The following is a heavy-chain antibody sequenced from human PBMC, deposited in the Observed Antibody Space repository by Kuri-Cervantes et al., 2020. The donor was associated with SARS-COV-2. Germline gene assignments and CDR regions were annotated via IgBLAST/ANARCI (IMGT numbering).Heavy chain of an antibody. CDR1: GYSISSGYY. D-gene: IGHD4-23*01. CDR3: ARDLGGSNYGGGDY. V-gene: IGHV4-61*01. J-gene: IGHJ4*02. CDR2: IYYSGST. Sequence: SQTLSLTCAVSGYSISSGYYWGWIRQPPGKGLEWIGYIYYSGSTNYNPSLKSRVTISVDTSKNQFSLKLCSVTAADTAVYYCARDLGGSNYGGGDYWGQGTLVTVSS.